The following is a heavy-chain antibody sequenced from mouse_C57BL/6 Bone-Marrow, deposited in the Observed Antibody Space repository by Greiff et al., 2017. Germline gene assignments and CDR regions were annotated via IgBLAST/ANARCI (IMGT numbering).Heavy chain of an antibody. V-gene: IGHV7-3*01. CDR1: GFTFTDYY. Sequence: EVKVVESGGGLVQPGGSLSLSCAASGFTFTDYYMSWVRQPPGKALEWLGFIRNKANGYTTEYSASVKGRFTISRANSQSILYLQMNALRAEDSATYYCARYHGDYAMDYWGQGTSVTVSS. J-gene: IGHJ4*01. CDR2: IRNKANGYTT. CDR3: ARYHGDYAMDY.